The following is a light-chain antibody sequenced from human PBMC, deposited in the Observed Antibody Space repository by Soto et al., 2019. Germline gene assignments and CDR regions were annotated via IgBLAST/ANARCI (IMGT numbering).Light chain of an antibody. Sequence: EIVSTQSPATLSLSPGGRATLSCRASQSVSLSLAWYQQKPGQAPRLLIYDASKRASGFPARFSGSGSGTDFTLTISSLEPEDFAVYYCQERTGWPPWTFGQGTKVDIK. J-gene: IGKJ1*01. CDR2: DAS. CDR1: QSVSLS. V-gene: IGKV3-11*01. CDR3: QERTGWPPWT.